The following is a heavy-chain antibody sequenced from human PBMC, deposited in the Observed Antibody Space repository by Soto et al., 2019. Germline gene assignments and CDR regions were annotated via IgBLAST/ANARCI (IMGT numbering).Heavy chain of an antibody. J-gene: IGHJ6*02. CDR1: GGTFGSYA. V-gene: IGHV1-69*01. Sequence: QVQLVQSGAEVKKPGSSVKVSCKASGGTFGSYAISWVRQAPGQGPEWMRGIIPITGTANYAQKFQGPVTIPADASTSTASMQLSSLRSEDTAVYYCARSQGSSTSLEIYYYYYSGMDVWGQGTTVTVSS. CDR2: IIPITGTA. CDR3: ARSQGSSTSLEIYYYYYSGMDV. D-gene: IGHD2-2*01.